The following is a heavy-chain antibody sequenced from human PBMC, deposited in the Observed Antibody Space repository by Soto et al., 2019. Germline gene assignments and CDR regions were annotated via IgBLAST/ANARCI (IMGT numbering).Heavy chain of an antibody. D-gene: IGHD2-2*01. CDR1: GFTFTYYA. CDR2: ISANGQGI. V-gene: IGHV3-23*01. CDR3: AKDRDYPRDQFHY. J-gene: IGHJ4*02. Sequence: EVQLLESGGGLVQPGGPLRLSCTASGFTFTYYAFSWVPQAPGKGLDWVSAISANGQGIYYTDSVRGRFTISRDNSKNTVFLHMDSLRAEDTAVYYCAKDRDYPRDQFHYWGQGTLVTVSS.